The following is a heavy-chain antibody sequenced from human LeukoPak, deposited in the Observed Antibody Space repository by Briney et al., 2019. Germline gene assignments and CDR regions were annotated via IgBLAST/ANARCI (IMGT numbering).Heavy chain of an antibody. CDR2: IDQSGSA. CDR3: ARALAAAAGRRAGMMGD. D-gene: IGHD6-13*01. V-gene: IGHV4-34*01. J-gene: IGHJ4*02. CDR1: GGSFRGYY. Sequence: SETLSLTCAVSGGSFRGYYWHWIRQSPGKGLEWIGVIDQSGSASYNPSLKSRVTISLDMSKNQFSLKVTSVTAADTAVYYCARALAAAAGRRAGMMGDWGQGTLVTVSS.